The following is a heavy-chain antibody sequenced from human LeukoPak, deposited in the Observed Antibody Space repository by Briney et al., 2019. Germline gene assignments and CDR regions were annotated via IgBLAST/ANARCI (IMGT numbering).Heavy chain of an antibody. CDR1: GYTFTTYY. V-gene: IGHV1-2*04. Sequence: ASVKVSCKASGYTFTTYYMHWVRQAPGQGLEWMGWINPNSGGTNYAQKFQGWVTMTRDTSISTAYMELSRLRSDDTAVYYCARNYYDSSGYHYYGMDVWGQGTTVTVSS. CDR3: ARNYYDSSGYHYYGMDV. CDR2: INPNSGGT. J-gene: IGHJ6*02. D-gene: IGHD3-22*01.